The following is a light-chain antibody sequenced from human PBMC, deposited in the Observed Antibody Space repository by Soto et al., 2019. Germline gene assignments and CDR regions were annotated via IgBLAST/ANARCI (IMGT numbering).Light chain of an antibody. CDR2: RND. CDR3: AAWDDYLSAWV. J-gene: IGLJ3*02. Sequence: QSVLTQPPSASGTPGQRVTISCSGSSSNIGSNFVYWYQQFPGTAPKLLIYRNDQRPSGVPDRFSGSKSGTSGSLAISGLRPEDEADYYCAAWDDYLSAWVFGGGTKLTVL. CDR1: SSNIGSNF. V-gene: IGLV1-47*01.